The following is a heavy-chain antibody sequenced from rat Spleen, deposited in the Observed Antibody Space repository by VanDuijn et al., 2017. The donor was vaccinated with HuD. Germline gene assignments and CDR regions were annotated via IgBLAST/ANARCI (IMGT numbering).Heavy chain of an antibody. CDR1: GFTFSHYD. Sequence: EVQLVESGGGLVQPGRSLKLSCAASGFTFSHYDMAWVRQAPKKGLEWVSFISYDGSSTYYRDSVKGRFTISRDNAKSTLYLQMDSLRSEDTATYYCARHGPGITLDYWGQGVMVTVSS. J-gene: IGHJ2*01. V-gene: IGHV5-7*01. CDR2: ISYDGSST. CDR3: ARHGPGITLDY. D-gene: IGHD1-4*01.